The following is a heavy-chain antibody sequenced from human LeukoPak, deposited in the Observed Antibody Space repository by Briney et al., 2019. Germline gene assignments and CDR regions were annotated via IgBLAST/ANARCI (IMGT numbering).Heavy chain of an antibody. Sequence: SGPTLVKPTQTLTLTCTFSGFSLSTTGVGVGWIRQPPGKALEWLAFIYWDDGKRYSPSLKSRLTITKDTSKNQVVLTMTTMDPVDTATYYCAHSTTYGSGSYGYGYWGQGTLVTVSS. V-gene: IGHV2-5*02. D-gene: IGHD3-10*01. CDR3: AHSTTYGSGSYGYGY. CDR2: IYWDDGK. CDR1: GFSLSTTGVG. J-gene: IGHJ4*02.